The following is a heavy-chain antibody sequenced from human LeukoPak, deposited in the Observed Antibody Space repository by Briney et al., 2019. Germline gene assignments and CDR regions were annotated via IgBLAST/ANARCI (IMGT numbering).Heavy chain of an antibody. CDR3: ARHLDIAASGTFDY. J-gene: IGHJ4*03. D-gene: IGHD6-13*01. CDR2: IYYSGST. Sequence: SETLSLTCTVSGGSISSHHWSWIRQPPGKGLEWIGYIYYSGSTNYKPSLKSRVTISVDTSKNQFSLKLTSVTAADTAVYYCARHLDIAASGTFDYWGQGTTVTVSS. V-gene: IGHV4-59*08. CDR1: GGSISSHH.